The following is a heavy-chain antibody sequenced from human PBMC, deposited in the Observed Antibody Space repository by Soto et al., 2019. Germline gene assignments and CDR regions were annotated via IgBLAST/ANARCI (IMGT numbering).Heavy chain of an antibody. CDR2: ISTYNGNT. D-gene: IGHD3-3*01. V-gene: IGHV1-18*04. J-gene: IGHJ4*02. CDR3: ARLLFLEWFDDY. CDR1: GYTFTSYG. Sequence: ASVKVSCKTSGYTFTSYGISWVRQAPGQGLEWMGWISTYNGNTNHAQKFQGRATMTTDTSTTTAYMELRSLKSDDTAVYYCARLLFLEWFDDYWGQGTLVTVSS.